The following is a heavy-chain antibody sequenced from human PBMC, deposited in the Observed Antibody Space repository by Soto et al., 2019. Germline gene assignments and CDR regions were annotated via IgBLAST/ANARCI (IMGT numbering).Heavy chain of an antibody. CDR3: ARAYEGDYFDY. V-gene: IGHV3-30-3*01. D-gene: IGHD3-16*01. J-gene: IGHJ4*02. CDR2: ISYDGSVK. CDR1: GFTFSSYA. Sequence: QVQLVESGGGVVQPGRSLRLSCAASGFTFSSYAMHWVRQAPGKGLEWVAVISYDGSVKYYADSVKGRFTISRDNSKNTLYLQMNSLRAEDTAVYYCARAYEGDYFDYWGQGTLVTVSS.